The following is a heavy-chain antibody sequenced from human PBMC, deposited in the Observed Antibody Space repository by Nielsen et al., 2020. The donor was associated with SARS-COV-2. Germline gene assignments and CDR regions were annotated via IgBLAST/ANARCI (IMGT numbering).Heavy chain of an antibody. CDR3: ARESGTVTTFGFDP. D-gene: IGHD4-17*01. J-gene: IGHJ5*02. V-gene: IGHV3-7*03. CDR2: IKQDGSEK. Sequence: GGSLRLSCAASGFTFSSYSMSWVRQAPGKGLEWVANIKQDGSEKYYVDSVKGRFTISRDNAKNSLYLQMNSLRAEDTAVYYCARESGTVTTFGFDPWGQGTLVTVSS. CDR1: GFTFSSYS.